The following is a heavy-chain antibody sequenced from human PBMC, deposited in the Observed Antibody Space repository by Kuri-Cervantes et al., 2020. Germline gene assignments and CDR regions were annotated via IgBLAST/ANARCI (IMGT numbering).Heavy chain of an antibody. J-gene: IGHJ6*03. CDR2: IYSGGST. CDR1: GFTFSSYS. Sequence: GESLKISCAASGFTFSSYSMSWVRQAPGKGLEWVSVIYSGGSTYYADSVKGRFTISRDNSKNTLYLQMNSLRAEDTAVYYCARAPYDFWSGFLVLGYMDVWGKGTTVTVSS. CDR3: ARAPYDFWSGFLVLGYMDV. V-gene: IGHV3-53*01. D-gene: IGHD3-3*01.